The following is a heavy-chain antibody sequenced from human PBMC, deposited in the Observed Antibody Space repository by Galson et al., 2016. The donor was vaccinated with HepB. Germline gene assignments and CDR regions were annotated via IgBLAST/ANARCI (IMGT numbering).Heavy chain of an antibody. V-gene: IGHV3-23*01. D-gene: IGHD1-1*01. CDR2: ISGTDGRT. CDR3: AKESGLWNVKTDFDY. CDR1: GFTFINYA. Sequence: SLRLSCAASGFTFINYAMSWVRQAPGKGLEWVSGISGTDGRTLYADSVKGRFTISRDNSKNTLCLQMNSLRADDTAVYYCAKESGLWNVKTDFDYWGQGTVVTVSS. J-gene: IGHJ4*02.